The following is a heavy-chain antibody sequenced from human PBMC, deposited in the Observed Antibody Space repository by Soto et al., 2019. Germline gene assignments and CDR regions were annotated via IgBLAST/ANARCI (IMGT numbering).Heavy chain of an antibody. D-gene: IGHD3-22*01. CDR2: INTDGSAT. CDR1: GFTFSSDW. CDR3: AKDTYYHDSSGYYVFDY. J-gene: IGHJ4*02. Sequence: GGSLRLSCAASGFTFSSDWMHWVRQAPGKGLVWVSRINTDGSATTYADSVKGRFTISRDNSKNTLYLQMNSLRAEDTAVYYCAKDTYYHDSSGYYVFDYWGQGTLVTVSS. V-gene: IGHV3-74*01.